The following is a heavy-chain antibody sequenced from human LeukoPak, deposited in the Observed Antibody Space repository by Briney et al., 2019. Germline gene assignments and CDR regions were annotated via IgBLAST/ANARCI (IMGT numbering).Heavy chain of an antibody. CDR1: GYRFTNYW. Sequence: GESLKISCKGSGYRFTNYWIGWVRQMPGKGLEWMGIIYPGDSNTRYSPSFQGQVTISADKSINTAYVQWSSLKASDTAMYYCARRVVNNRNWYFNLWGRGTLVAVSS. D-gene: IGHD4-23*01. CDR2: IYPGDSNT. J-gene: IGHJ2*01. V-gene: IGHV5-51*01. CDR3: ARRVVNNRNWYFNL.